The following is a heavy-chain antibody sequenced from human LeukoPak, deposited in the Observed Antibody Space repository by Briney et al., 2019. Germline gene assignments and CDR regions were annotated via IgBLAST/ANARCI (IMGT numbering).Heavy chain of an antibody. D-gene: IGHD3-22*01. Sequence: GEALKISCKGSGYRFSTYWIAWVRQMPGKGLEWMGIIYPGDSDTRYSPSFQGQVTISADKSVNTAYLQWSSLKASDTAMYYCARPNITSYYDSRGYDAFDVWGQGTMVTVYS. CDR3: ARPNITSYYDSRGYDAFDV. J-gene: IGHJ3*01. CDR1: GYRFSTYW. CDR2: IYPGDSDT. V-gene: IGHV5-51*01.